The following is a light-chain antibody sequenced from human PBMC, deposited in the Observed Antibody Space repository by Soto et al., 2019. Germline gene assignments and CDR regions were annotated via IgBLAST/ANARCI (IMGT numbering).Light chain of an antibody. J-gene: IGKJ1*01. Sequence: DIQITQSHSTLYASVGDRVTITCRASEFISKWLAWYQQKPGTAPKLLIYQASRLESGVPSRFSGSGSGTEFTLTITSLKTDDFATYYCKHYNSYLETFGQGTKVEIK. CDR3: KHYNSYLET. V-gene: IGKV1-5*03. CDR1: EFISKW. CDR2: QAS.